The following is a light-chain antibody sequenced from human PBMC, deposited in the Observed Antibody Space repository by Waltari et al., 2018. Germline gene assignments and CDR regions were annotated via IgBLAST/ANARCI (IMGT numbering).Light chain of an antibody. CDR3: QQYGSSPLVT. Sequence: EIVLTQSPGTLSLSPGESSPLSCRASQSVSSSYLAWYQQKPGQAPRLLIYGASSRATGIPDRFSGSGSGTDFTLTISRLEPEDFAVYYCQQYGSSPLVTFGQGTKVGIK. J-gene: IGKJ1*01. CDR2: GAS. V-gene: IGKV3-20*01. CDR1: QSVSSSY.